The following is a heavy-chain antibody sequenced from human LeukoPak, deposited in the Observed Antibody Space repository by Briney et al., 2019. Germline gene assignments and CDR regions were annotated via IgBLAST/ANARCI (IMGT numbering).Heavy chain of an antibody. CDR2: IRVNGETT. CDR1: GFTFDDYA. CDR3: AKSRGISAAPSYYYYSMDV. V-gene: IGHV3-23*01. Sequence: GGSLRLSCAASGFTFDDYAMHWVRQAPGKGLEWVSSIRVNGETTYYADCVDGLLTISRDNPKHTLYLEMNSLRAEDTGVYFCAKSRGISAAPSYYYYSMDVWGRGPTVTVSS. J-gene: IGHJ6*02. D-gene: IGHD2-15*01.